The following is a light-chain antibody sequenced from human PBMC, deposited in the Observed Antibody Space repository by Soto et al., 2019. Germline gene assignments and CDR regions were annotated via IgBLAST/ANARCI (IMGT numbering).Light chain of an antibody. V-gene: IGKV4-1*01. J-gene: IGKJ1*01. CDR2: WAS. CDR3: RQYYSTPPT. CDR1: QSVLYSSNNKNY. Sequence: DIVMTQSPDSLAVSLGERATINCKSSQSVLYSSNNKNYLAWYQQKPVQPPKLLIYWASTRESGVPDRFSGSGSGTDFTLTISSLQAEDVAVYYCRQYYSTPPTFGQGTKVEIK.